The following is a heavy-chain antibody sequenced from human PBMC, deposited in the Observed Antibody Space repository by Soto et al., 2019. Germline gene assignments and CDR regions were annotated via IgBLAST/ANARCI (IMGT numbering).Heavy chain of an antibody. J-gene: IGHJ4*02. V-gene: IGHV3-30*18. CDR3: AKDTYDSSGLMIDY. CDR1: GFTFSSYG. D-gene: IGHD3-22*01. CDR2: ISYDGSNK. Sequence: LRLSCAASGFTFSSYGMHWVRQAPGKGLEWVAVISYDGSNKYYADSVKGRFTISRDNSKNTLYLQMNSLRAEDTVVYYCAKDTYDSSGLMIDYWGQGTLVTVSS.